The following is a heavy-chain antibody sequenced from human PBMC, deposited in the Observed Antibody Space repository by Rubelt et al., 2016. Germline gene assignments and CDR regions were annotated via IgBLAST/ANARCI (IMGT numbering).Heavy chain of an antibody. D-gene: IGHD6-19*01. CDR3: ARDLGYTQWLVDYYYGMDV. CDR2: INHSGST. Sequence: GEINHSGSTNYNPSLKSRVTISVDTSNNQFSLKLSSVTAPDTAVYYCARDLGYTQWLVDYYYGMDVWGQGTTVTVSS. V-gene: IGHV4-34*01. J-gene: IGHJ6*02.